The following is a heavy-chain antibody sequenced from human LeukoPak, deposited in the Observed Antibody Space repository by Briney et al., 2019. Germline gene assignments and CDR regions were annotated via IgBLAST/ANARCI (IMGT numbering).Heavy chain of an antibody. Sequence: PGGSLRLSCAASGFTFSSHWMHWVRQAPGKGLVWVSRINNDGSSTNYADSVKGRFTISRDNAKSTLYLQMNSLRAEDTAVYYCASSYGVTNFDYWGQGTLVTVSS. J-gene: IGHJ4*02. D-gene: IGHD4-17*01. V-gene: IGHV3-74*01. CDR2: INNDGSST. CDR3: ASSYGVTNFDY. CDR1: GFTFSSHW.